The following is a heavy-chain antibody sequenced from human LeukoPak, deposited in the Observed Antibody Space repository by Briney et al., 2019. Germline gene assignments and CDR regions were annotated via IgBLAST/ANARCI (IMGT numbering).Heavy chain of an antibody. CDR3: ARGEDDFWSGYYSPFDY. J-gene: IGHJ4*02. CDR2: INPNSGGT. D-gene: IGHD3-3*01. CDR1: GYTFTGYY. Sequence: ASVKVSCKASGYTFTGYYMHWVRQAPGQGLEWMGWINPNSGGTNYAQKFQGRVTMTRDTSISTAYMELSRLRSDGTAVYYCARGEDDFWSGYYSPFDYWGQGTLVTVSS. V-gene: IGHV1-2*02.